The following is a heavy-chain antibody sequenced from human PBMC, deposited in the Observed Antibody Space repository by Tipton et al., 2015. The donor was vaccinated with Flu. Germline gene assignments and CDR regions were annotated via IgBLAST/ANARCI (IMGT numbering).Heavy chain of an antibody. D-gene: IGHD3-9*01. J-gene: IGHJ6*02. Sequence: QLVQSGAEVKMPGASVKVSCKVSGYTLTELSMHWVRQAPGKGLEWMGGFDPEDGETIYAQKFQGRVTMTEDTSTDTAYMELSSLRSEDTAVYYCATDGLVLRYFDSGLGGMDVWGQGTPVPVSS. CDR3: ATDGLVLRYFDSGLGGMDV. V-gene: IGHV1-24*01. CDR2: FDPEDGET. CDR1: GYTLTELS.